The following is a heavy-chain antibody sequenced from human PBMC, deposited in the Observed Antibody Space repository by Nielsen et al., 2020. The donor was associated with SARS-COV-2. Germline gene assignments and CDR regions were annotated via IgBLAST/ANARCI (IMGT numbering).Heavy chain of an antibody. J-gene: IGHJ5*02. CDR1: GFTFSNDA. D-gene: IGHD3/OR15-3a*01. CDR2: ISGSGSDT. Sequence: GESLKLSCAASGFTFSNDAMSWVRQAPGKGLEWVSFISGSGSDTYYADSVKGRFTISRDNSKITSYLQMRSLGAEDTAVYYCAKEKRGLFLGLYDLWGQGTLVTVSS. CDR3: AKEKRGLFLGLYDL. V-gene: IGHV3-23*01.